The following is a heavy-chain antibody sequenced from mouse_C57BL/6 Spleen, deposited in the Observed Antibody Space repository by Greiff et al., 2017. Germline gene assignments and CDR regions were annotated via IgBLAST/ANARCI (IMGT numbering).Heavy chain of an antibody. V-gene: IGHV5-9-1*02. CDR2: ISSGGDYI. J-gene: IGHJ4*01. D-gene: IGHD2-5*01. CDR3: TRDAYYSNHGAMGY. CDR1: GFTFSSYA. Sequence: EVKLVESGEGLVKPGGSLKLSCAASGFTFSSYAMSWVRQTPEKRLEWVAYISSGGDYIYYADTVKGRFTISRDNARNTLYLQMSSLNSEDTAMFYCTRDAYYSNHGAMGYWGQGTSVTVSS.